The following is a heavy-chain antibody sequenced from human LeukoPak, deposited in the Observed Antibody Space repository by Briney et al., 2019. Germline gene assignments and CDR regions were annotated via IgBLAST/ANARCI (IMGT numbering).Heavy chain of an antibody. J-gene: IGHJ5*02. CDR1: GFTFSTFG. D-gene: IGHD5-18*01. CDR3: ARDVDTSSHSSQLDP. Sequence: PGGSLRLSCATAGFTFSTFGIHWVRQTPGKGLEWAAAIQSDGSKQYYGDSVKGRFTICRDSSKNTVYLQMNSLRDEDTAVYYCARDVDTSSHSSQLDPWGQGTLVTVSS. V-gene: IGHV3-33*01. CDR2: IQSDGSKQ.